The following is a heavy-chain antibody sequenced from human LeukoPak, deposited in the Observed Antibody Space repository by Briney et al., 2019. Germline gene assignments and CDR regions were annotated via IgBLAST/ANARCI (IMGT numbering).Heavy chain of an antibody. D-gene: IGHD4-17*01. Sequence: GGSLRLSCAASGVTFSNYEMNWVRQVPGKGLEWLSYISSSSSYIYYADSVKGRFTISRDNAKNSLYLQMNSLRAEDTAVYYCAREYGDSYFDYWGQGTLVTVSS. CDR2: ISSSSSYI. V-gene: IGHV3-21*05. CDR1: GVTFSNYE. CDR3: AREYGDSYFDY. J-gene: IGHJ4*02.